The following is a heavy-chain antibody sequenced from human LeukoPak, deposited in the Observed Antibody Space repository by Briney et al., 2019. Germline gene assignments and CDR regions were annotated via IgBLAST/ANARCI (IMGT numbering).Heavy chain of an antibody. J-gene: IGHJ4*02. CDR3: ATATRYYYDSSGLFPGFDY. CDR2: FDPEDGET. D-gene: IGHD3-22*01. CDR1: GYTLTELS. Sequence: ASVKVSCKVSGYTLTELSMHWVRQAPGKGLEWMGGFDPEDGETIYAQKFQGRVTMTEDTSTDTAYMELSSLRSEDTAVYYCATATRYYYDSSGLFPGFDYWGQGTLVTVSS. V-gene: IGHV1-24*01.